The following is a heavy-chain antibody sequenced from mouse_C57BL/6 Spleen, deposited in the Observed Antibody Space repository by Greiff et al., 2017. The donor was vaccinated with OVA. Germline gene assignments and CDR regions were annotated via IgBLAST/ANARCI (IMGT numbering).Heavy chain of an antibody. Sequence: EVHLVESGGGLVKPGGSLKLSCAASGFTFSDYGMHWVRQAPEKGLEWVAYISSGSSTIYYADTVKGRFTISRDNAKNTLFLQMTSLRSEDTAMYYCARPSDYGSNYNLYFDVWGTGTTVTVSS. J-gene: IGHJ1*03. V-gene: IGHV5-17*01. CDR3: ARPSDYGSNYNLYFDV. CDR1: GFTFSDYG. CDR2: ISSGSSTI. D-gene: IGHD1-1*01.